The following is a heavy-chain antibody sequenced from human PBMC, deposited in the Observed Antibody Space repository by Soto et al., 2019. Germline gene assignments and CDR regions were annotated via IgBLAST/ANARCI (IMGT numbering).Heavy chain of an antibody. CDR1: GGSISSGDYY. V-gene: IGHV4-30-4*01. J-gene: IGHJ6*02. CDR2: IYYSGST. Sequence: KSSETLSLTXTVSGGSISSGDYYWSWIRQPPGKGLEWIGYIYYSGSTYYSPSLKSRVTISVDTSKNQFSLKLSPVTAADTAVYYCARDAIFGVPSRYGMDVWGQGTTVTVSS. CDR3: ARDAIFGVPSRYGMDV. D-gene: IGHD3-3*01.